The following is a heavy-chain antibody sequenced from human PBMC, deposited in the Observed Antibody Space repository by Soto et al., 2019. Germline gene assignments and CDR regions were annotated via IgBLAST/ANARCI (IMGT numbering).Heavy chain of an antibody. CDR3: ARGEPNYDFWSGYYFQDDY. D-gene: IGHD3-3*01. V-gene: IGHV3-48*02. CDR1: GFTFSSYS. Sequence: GGSLRLSCAASGFTFSSYSMNWVRQAPGKGLEWVSYISSSSSTIYYADSVKGRFTISGDNAKNSLYLQMNSLRDEDTAVYYCARGEPNYDFWSGYYFQDDYWGQGTLVTVSS. CDR2: ISSSSSTI. J-gene: IGHJ4*02.